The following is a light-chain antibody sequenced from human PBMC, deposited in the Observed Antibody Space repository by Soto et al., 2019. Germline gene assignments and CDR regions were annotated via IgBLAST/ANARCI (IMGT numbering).Light chain of an antibody. Sequence: DIVMTPSPLSLPVTHGEPASISCRSSQSLLHSNGYNYLDWYLQKPGQSPQLLIYLGSNRASGVPDRFIGSGSGTDFTLKTSRVEAEDVGVYYCMQDLQTPGTFGQGTKVEIK. CDR2: LGS. CDR1: QSLLHSNGYNY. V-gene: IGKV2-28*01. CDR3: MQDLQTPGT. J-gene: IGKJ1*01.